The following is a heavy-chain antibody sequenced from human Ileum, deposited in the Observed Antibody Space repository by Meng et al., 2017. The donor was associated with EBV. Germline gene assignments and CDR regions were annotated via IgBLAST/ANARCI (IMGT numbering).Heavy chain of an antibody. V-gene: IGHV3-23*01. D-gene: IGHD3-10*01. Sequence: DVRLLGLGGGVVQPGASLSLFCAASGFIFSTYVMRWVRQAPGKGPGWISSFSGGGGTTYYADSVKGRFTISRDNSKNTLYLQMNSLRADDTAVYYCATTGKGSASHNHFDQWGQGTLVTVSS. CDR1: GFIFSTYV. CDR3: ATTGKGSASHNHFDQ. CDR2: FSGGGGTT. J-gene: IGHJ4*02.